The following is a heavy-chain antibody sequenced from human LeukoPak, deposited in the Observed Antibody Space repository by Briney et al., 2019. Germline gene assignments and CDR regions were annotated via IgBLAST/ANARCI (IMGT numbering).Heavy chain of an antibody. J-gene: IGHJ4*02. V-gene: IGHV3-13*05. CDR3: AKEVAAFSGYQD. CDR1: GFTFSSYD. Sequence: GGSLRLSCAASGFTFSSYDMHWVRQVTGKGLEWVSAIGTAGDPSYPGSVKGRFTISRDNSKSTLCLQMNSLRAEDTAVYYCAKEVAAFSGYQDWGQGTLVTVST. D-gene: IGHD5-12*01. CDR2: IGTAGDP.